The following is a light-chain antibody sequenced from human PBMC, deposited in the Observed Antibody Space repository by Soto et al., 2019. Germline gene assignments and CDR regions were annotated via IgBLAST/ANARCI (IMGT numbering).Light chain of an antibody. J-gene: IGLJ3*02. Sequence: QSALTQPASVSGSPGQSITISCTGTYSDVGSYNLVSWYQHHPGKAPKLIIYEGSKRPSGVSNRFSGSKSGITASLTVSGLQSQHETDYYCAACDDTLKGRVFGKRTKVTVL. V-gene: IGLV2-23*01. CDR3: AACDDTLKGRV. CDR2: EGS. CDR1: YSDVGSYNL.